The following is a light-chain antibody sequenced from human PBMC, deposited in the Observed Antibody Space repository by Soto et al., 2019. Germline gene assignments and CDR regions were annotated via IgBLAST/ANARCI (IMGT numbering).Light chain of an antibody. Sequence: QSVLTQPASVSGSPGQSITISCTGTSSDIGSYNLVSWYQHHPGKAPKPMIYEGSERPSGVSNRFSASKSGNTASLTISGLQAEDEADYFCCSYAGSSTYVFGNGTKVTVL. CDR2: EGS. V-gene: IGLV2-23*01. CDR1: SSDIGSYNL. J-gene: IGLJ1*01. CDR3: CSYAGSSTYV.